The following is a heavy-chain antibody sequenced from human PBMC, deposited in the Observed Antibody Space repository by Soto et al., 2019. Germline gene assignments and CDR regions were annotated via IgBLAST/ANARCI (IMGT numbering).Heavy chain of an antibody. CDR2: IYPGDSDT. D-gene: IGHD3-22*01. CDR3: ARTRPNYYDSSGPLDYGMDV. V-gene: IGHV5-51*01. Sequence: PGESLKISCKGSGYSFTIYWIGWVRQMPGKGLEWMGIIYPGDSDTRYSPSFQGQVTISADKSISTAYLQWSSLKASDTAMYYCARTRPNYYDSSGPLDYGMDVWGQGTTVTVSS. J-gene: IGHJ6*02. CDR1: GYSFTIYW.